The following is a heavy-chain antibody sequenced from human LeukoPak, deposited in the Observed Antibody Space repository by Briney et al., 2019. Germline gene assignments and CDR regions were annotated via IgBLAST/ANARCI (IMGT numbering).Heavy chain of an antibody. CDR2: IYPGDSDT. J-gene: IGHJ4*02. V-gene: IGHV5-51*01. D-gene: IGHD2-15*01. Sequence: GESLKISCKGSGYSFTSYWIGWVRQMPGKGLEWMGIIYPGDSDTRYSPSFQGQVTISADKSISTAYLQWSGLKASDTAMYYCARFLRYCSGGSCPASLGFGYWGQGTLVTVSS. CDR1: GYSFTSYW. CDR3: ARFLRYCSGGSCPASLGFGY.